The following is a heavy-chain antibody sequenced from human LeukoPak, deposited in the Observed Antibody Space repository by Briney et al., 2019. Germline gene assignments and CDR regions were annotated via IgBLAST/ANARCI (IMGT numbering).Heavy chain of an antibody. CDR1: GGSFSGYY. D-gene: IGHD3-22*01. Sequence: SETLSLTCAVYGGSFSGYYWSWIRQPPGKGLEWIGEINHSGSTNYNPSLKSRVTISVDTSKNQFSLKLSSVTAADTAVYYCARLDYYDSSGYYYGYFQHWGQGTLVTVSP. CDR2: INHSGST. V-gene: IGHV4-34*01. J-gene: IGHJ1*01. CDR3: ARLDYYDSSGYYYGYFQH.